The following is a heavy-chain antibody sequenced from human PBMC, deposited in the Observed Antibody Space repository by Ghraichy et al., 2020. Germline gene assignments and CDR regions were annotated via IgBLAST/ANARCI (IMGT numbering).Heavy chain of an antibody. D-gene: IGHD3-16*02. CDR2: IKQDGSEK. V-gene: IGHV3-7*01. CDR3: ARDSLYAYVWGSYRTDFDY. J-gene: IGHJ4*02. CDR1: GFTFNIYW. Sequence: ESLNISCVASGFTFNIYWLSWVRQAPGRGLEWVANIKQDGSEKNYVDSVKGRFTISRDNTKNSLYLQMNSLTAEDTAVYYCARDSLYAYVWGSYRTDFDYGGQGSLVTVSS.